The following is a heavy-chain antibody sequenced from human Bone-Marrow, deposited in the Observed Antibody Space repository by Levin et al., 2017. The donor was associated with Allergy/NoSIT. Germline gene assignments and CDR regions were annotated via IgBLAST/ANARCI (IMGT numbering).Heavy chain of an antibody. Sequence: ASVKVSCKVSGYTLTELSIHWVRQAPGKGLEWMGSFNPEEGQRIYAQEFQGRVTMTEDAFTDTAYMEVTSLRSEDTAVYYCATTYPTYYDTSGYPTWGRGTRVTVSS. V-gene: IGHV1-24*01. CDR2: FNPEEGQR. D-gene: IGHD3-22*01. J-gene: IGHJ2*01. CDR1: GYTLTELS. CDR3: ATTYPTYYDTSGYPT.